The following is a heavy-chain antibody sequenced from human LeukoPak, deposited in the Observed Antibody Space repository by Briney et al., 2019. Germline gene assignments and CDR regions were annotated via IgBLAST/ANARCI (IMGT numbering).Heavy chain of an antibody. V-gene: IGHV3-48*01. J-gene: IGHJ5*02. CDR2: SKSEGTTT. CDR1: GFSLGDHG. Sequence: GGSLRLSCVASGFSLGDHGMSWVRQAPGKGLEWISYSKSEGTTTSYADSVKGRFTISRDNSKNTLYLQMNSLRAEDTAVYYCARRGNYYGSGSNNWFDPWGQGTLVTVSS. D-gene: IGHD3-10*01. CDR3: ARRGNYYGSGSNNWFDP.